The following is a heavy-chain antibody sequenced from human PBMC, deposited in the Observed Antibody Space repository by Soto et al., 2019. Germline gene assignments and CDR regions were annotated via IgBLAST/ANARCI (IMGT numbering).Heavy chain of an antibody. CDR2: LSPDGGST. D-gene: IGHD1-26*01. V-gene: IGHV3-64*01. Sequence: EVQLVESGGGLVQPGGSLRLSCAASGFTFSSYAMHWDRQAPGKGLEYVSALSPDGGSTYYANSVKGRFTISRDNSKSTLYLQMGSLRGEDLAVYYCARGQTWAHFDYWGQGTLVTVSS. J-gene: IGHJ4*02. CDR1: GFTFSSYA. CDR3: ARGQTWAHFDY.